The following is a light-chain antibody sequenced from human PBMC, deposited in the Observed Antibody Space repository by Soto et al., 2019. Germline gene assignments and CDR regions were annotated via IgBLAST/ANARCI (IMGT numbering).Light chain of an antibody. J-gene: IGKJ1*01. V-gene: IGKV1-9*01. CDR3: QQLGSNPPWT. CDR2: LAS. CDR1: QTIDTY. Sequence: IQLTQSPSSLSASVGDTVTISCRASQTIDTYLAWYQQYPGRAPKLLIYLASTLQSGVPSRFSGSGSGTDFNLTISSLQPEDFATYSCQQLGSNPPWTFGQGTRVEIK.